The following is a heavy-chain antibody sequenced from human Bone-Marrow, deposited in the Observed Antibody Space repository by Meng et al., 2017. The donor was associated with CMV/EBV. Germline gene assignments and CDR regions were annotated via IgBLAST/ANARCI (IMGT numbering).Heavy chain of an antibody. CDR2: INHSGST. J-gene: IGHJ6*02. CDR3: ARGWYYYGMDV. Sequence: SETLSLTCTVSGGSISSYYWSWIRQPPGKGLEWIGEINHSGSTNYNPSLKSRVTISVDTSKNQFSLKLSSVTAADTAVYYCARGWYYYGMDVWGQGTTVTVSS. CDR1: GGSISSYY. V-gene: IGHV4-34*01.